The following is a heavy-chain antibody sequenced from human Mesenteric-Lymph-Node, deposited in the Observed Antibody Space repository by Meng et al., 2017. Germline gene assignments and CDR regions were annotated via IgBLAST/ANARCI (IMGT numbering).Heavy chain of an antibody. V-gene: IGHV3-11*01. CDR3: ARGIQIWRF. CDR2: ISSSGNTI. D-gene: IGHD5-18*01. Sequence: QVQLVESGAGLVKPGGALRLTCAASGFTFSDSYIGWNRQAPGKGLEWVSYISSSGNTIYYADSVKGRFTISRDNAKNSLSLQMNSLRAEDTAIYYCARGIQIWRFWGQGTLVTVSS. J-gene: IGHJ4*02. CDR1: GFTFSDSY.